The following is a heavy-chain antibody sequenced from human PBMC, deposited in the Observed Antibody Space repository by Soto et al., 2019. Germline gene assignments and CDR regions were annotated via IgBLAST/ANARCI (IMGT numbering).Heavy chain of an antibody. Sequence: GGSLRLSCAASGFTFSSYAMHWVRQAPGKGLEWVAVISYDGSNKYYADSVKSRFTISRDNSKNTLYLQMNSLRAEDTAVYYCASGRQVGATIWRAAFDIWGQGTMVTVSS. V-gene: IGHV3-30-3*01. D-gene: IGHD1-26*01. CDR3: ASGRQVGATIWRAAFDI. J-gene: IGHJ3*02. CDR1: GFTFSSYA. CDR2: ISYDGSNK.